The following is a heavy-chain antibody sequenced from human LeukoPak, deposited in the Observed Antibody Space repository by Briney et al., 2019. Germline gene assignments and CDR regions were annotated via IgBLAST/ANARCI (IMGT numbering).Heavy chain of an antibody. V-gene: IGHV3-23*01. CDR1: GFTVSSNY. Sequence: GGSLRLSCAASGFTVSSNYMSWVRQAPGKGLEWVSLITGSGSSTYYSNSVKGRFTISRDTSKNTLYLQMNSLRAEDTAVYYCAKINPLVTPRGPFHYWGQGNLVTVSS. D-gene: IGHD2-21*02. CDR2: ITGSGSST. CDR3: AKINPLVTPRGPFHY. J-gene: IGHJ4*02.